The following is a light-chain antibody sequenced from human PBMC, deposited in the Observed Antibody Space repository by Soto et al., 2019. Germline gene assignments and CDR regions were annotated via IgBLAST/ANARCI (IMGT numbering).Light chain of an antibody. J-gene: IGKJ4*02. CDR2: GAS. V-gene: IGKV3-15*01. Sequence: EIVMTQSPATLYVSPGERATLSCRAIQSVTTNLAWYQHKPGHTPRLLIYGASTRATGIPARFSVSGSGTEFNLIIRSLHSEDFAIYYCNQYNNWPPLTCGGGTKVEIK. CDR3: NQYNNWPPLT. CDR1: QSVTTN.